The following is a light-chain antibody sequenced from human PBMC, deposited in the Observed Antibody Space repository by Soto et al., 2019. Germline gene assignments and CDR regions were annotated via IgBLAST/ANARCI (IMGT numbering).Light chain of an antibody. CDR2: AAS. CDR1: QGIASY. V-gene: IGKV1-9*01. CDR3: QKYYSAPLT. Sequence: QLTQSPSSLSASVGDRVTITCRASQGIASYLAWYQQKPGQAPNLLIYAASTLQSGVPSRFSGSGSGTDFTLTISSLQPEDFATYYCQKYYSAPLTFGGGTKVVIK. J-gene: IGKJ4*01.